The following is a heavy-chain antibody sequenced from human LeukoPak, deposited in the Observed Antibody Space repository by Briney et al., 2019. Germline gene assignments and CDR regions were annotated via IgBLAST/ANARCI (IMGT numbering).Heavy chain of an antibody. Sequence: GGSLRLSCAASGFTFNIYAMTWVRQATGKGLDWVPAISGNADNTYYADSVRGRFTISRDNSKNTLYLQMNSLRAEDTAVYYCAQGAYGSGTYHYWGQGTLVTVSS. CDR3: AQGAYGSGTYHY. CDR1: GFTFNIYA. D-gene: IGHD3-10*01. CDR2: ISGNADNT. V-gene: IGHV3-23*01. J-gene: IGHJ4*02.